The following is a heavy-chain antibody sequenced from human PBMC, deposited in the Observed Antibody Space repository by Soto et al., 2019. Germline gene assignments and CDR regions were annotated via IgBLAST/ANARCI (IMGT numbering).Heavy chain of an antibody. Sequence: ETLSLTCTAPGGSVSSGNYYWSWIRQPPGKGLDWIGDIDYTGSTNHDPSIKRRVTMSEDTSKNQFLLKLNSVTAADTAAYYCARMSVTMRNWFDPWGQGTLVTVSS. V-gene: IGHV4-61*01. CDR2: IDYTGST. J-gene: IGHJ5*02. CDR3: ARMSVTMRNWFDP. CDR1: GGSVSSGNYY. D-gene: IGHD3-22*01.